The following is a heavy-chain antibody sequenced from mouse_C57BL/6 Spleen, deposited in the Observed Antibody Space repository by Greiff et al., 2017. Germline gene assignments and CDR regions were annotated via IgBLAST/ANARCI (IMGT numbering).Heavy chain of an antibody. Sequence: EVQLQESGAELVKPGASVKLSCTASGFNIKNYYMTWVKQRPEQGLGWIGGIDPEGGDTNYDPKFQGKATITADTSYNTAYLQLSSLTSEDTAVYYCARSGTTLPFWFADGGQGTLVTVAA. CDR1: GFNIKNYY. CDR3: ARSGTTLPFWFAD. J-gene: IGHJ3*01. V-gene: IGHV14-2*01. D-gene: IGHD2-12*01. CDR2: IDPEGGDT.